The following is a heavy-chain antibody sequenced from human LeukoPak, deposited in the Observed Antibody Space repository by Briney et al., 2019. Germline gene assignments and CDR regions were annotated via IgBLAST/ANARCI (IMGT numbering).Heavy chain of an antibody. CDR2: ISGSGGST. CDR1: GFTFSSYA. CDR3: AKDRSSWVRGVNPIDY. D-gene: IGHD3-10*01. Sequence: PGGSLRLSCAASGFTFSSYAMSWVRQAPGKGLEWVSAISGSGGSTYYPDSVKGRFTISRDNSKNTLYLQMNSLRAEDTAVYYCAKDRSSWVRGVNPIDYWGQGTLVTVSS. V-gene: IGHV3-23*01. J-gene: IGHJ4*02.